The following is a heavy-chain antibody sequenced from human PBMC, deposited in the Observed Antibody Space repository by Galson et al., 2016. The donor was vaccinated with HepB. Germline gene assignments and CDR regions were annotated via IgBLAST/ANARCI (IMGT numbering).Heavy chain of an antibody. Sequence: SLRLSCAASGFSFRSYYMNWVRQAPGKGLEWASAIYSDGRPFYPDSVKDRFTISRDISKNTLYLQMHSLRVEDTAVYYCTRGKDRYYFGMDVWGGGTTVTVSS. D-gene: IGHD2-15*01. CDR3: TRGKDRYYFGMDV. V-gene: IGHV3-53*01. CDR1: GFSFRSYY. CDR2: IYSDGRP. J-gene: IGHJ6*04.